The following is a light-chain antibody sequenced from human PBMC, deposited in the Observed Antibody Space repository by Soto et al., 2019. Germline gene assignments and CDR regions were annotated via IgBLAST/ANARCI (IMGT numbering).Light chain of an antibody. J-gene: IGLJ2*01. CDR2: GNI. CDR1: NSNIGAGYD. V-gene: IGLV1-40*01. Sequence: QSVLTQPPLVSGTPGQRVTISCTGSNSNIGAGYDVHWYRQFPGTAPKLLIYGNINRPSGVPDRFSGSKSGTSASLAITGLQAEDEAHYYCHSFDSRLIGLLFGGGTKLTVL. CDR3: HSFDSRLIGLL.